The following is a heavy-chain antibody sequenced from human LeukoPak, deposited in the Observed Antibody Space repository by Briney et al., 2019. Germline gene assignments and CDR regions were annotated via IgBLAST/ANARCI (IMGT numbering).Heavy chain of an antibody. J-gene: IGHJ4*02. D-gene: IGHD3-10*01. CDR1: GGSFSGYY. Sequence: SETLSLTCAAYGGSFSGYYWSWIRQPPGKGLEWIGEINHSGSTNYNPSLKSRVTISVDTSKNQFSLKLSSVTAADTAVYYCARGDYGSGSHWGQGTLVTVSS. CDR2: INHSGST. V-gene: IGHV4-34*01. CDR3: ARGDYGSGSH.